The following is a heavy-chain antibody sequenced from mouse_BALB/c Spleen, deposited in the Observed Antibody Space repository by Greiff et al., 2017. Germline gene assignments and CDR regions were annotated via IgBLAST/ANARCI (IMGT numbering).Heavy chain of an antibody. D-gene: IGHD2-1*01. CDR1: GFTFSSFG. CDR3: ARSSYGNYVGDYAMDY. Sequence: EVKLVESGGGLVQPGGSRKLSCAASGFTFSSFGMHWVRQAPEKGLEWVAYISSGSSTIYYADTVKGRFTISRDNPKNTLFLQMTSLRSEDTAMYYSARSSYGNYVGDYAMDYWGQGTSVTVSS. V-gene: IGHV5-17*02. J-gene: IGHJ4*01. CDR2: ISSGSSTI.